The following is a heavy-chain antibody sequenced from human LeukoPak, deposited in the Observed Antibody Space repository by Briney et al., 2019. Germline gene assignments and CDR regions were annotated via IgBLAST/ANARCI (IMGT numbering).Heavy chain of an antibody. D-gene: IGHD3-16*01. CDR1: GGSISSSSYY. V-gene: IGHV4-39*02. J-gene: IGHJ4*02. CDR2: IHYSGST. Sequence: PSQTLSLTCTVSGGSISSSSYYWGWTRQPPGKGLEWIGSIHYSGSTYYNPSLKSRVTISVDTSKNHFSLKLSSVTAADTAVYYCARLGGMTTSSYYFDYWGQGTLVTVSS. CDR3: ARLGGMTTSSYYFDY.